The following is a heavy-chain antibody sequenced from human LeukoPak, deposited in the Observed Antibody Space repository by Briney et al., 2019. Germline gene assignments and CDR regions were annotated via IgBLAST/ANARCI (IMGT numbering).Heavy chain of an antibody. CDR3: ARVGSYENSGSLPFDY. CDR1: GFTFSSYA. D-gene: IGHD3-22*01. CDR2: ISGSGGST. Sequence: GGSLRLSCAASGFTFSSYAMSWVRQAPGKGLEWVSAISGSGGSTYYADSVKGRFTISRDNSKNTLYLQMNGLTAEDTAVYYCARVGSYENSGSLPFDYWGQGTLVTVSS. V-gene: IGHV3-23*01. J-gene: IGHJ4*02.